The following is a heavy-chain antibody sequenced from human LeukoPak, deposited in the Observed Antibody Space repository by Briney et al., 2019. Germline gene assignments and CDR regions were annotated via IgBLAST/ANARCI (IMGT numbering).Heavy chain of an antibody. V-gene: IGHV3-30-3*01. CDR2: ISYDGSNK. D-gene: IGHD3-10*01. J-gene: IGHJ4*02. CDR3: ARGGSVRGVMIGFGY. CDR1: GFTFSSYA. Sequence: PGGSLRLSCAASGFTFSSYAMHWVRQAPGKGLEWVAVISYDGSNKYYADSVKGRFTISRDNSKNTLYLQMNSLRAEDTAVYYCARGGSVRGVMIGFGYWGQGTLVTVSS.